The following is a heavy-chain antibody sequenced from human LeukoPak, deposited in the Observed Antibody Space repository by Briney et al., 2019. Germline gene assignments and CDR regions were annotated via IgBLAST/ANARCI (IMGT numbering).Heavy chain of an antibody. CDR2: ISSSGDST. Sequence: GGSLRLSCAASGFTFRRYGMIWVRQAPGKGLEWVSAISSSGDSTYQADSVKGRLTISRDNSKNTLYLHMNSLRAEDTAVYYCARGREGTALSFDYWGQGTLVTVSS. J-gene: IGHJ4*02. D-gene: IGHD1-1*01. V-gene: IGHV3-23*01. CDR3: ARGREGTALSFDY. CDR1: GFTFRRYG.